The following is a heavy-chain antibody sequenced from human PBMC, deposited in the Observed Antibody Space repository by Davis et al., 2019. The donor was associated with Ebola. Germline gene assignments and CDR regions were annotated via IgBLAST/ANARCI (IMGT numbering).Heavy chain of an antibody. D-gene: IGHD5-24*01. CDR2: MYYSGST. V-gene: IGHV4-59*01. Sequence: MPSETLSLTCTVSGGSISSYYWSWIRQPPGKGLEWIGYMYYSGSTNYNPSLKSRVTISVDTSKNQFSLKLNSVTAADTAVYYCARKGVVEMATVLYYYYGMDVWGQGTTVTVSS. CDR1: GGSISSYY. J-gene: IGHJ6*02. CDR3: ARKGVVEMATVLYYYYGMDV.